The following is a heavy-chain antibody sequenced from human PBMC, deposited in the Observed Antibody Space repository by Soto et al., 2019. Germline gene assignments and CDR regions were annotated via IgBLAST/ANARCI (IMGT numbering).Heavy chain of an antibody. CDR1: GGSFSGYY. J-gene: IGHJ5*02. V-gene: IGHV4-34*01. D-gene: IGHD3-9*01. CDR3: ARGRPYYDILTGFMGRRNWFDP. CDR2: INHSGST. Sequence: SETLSLTCAVYGGSFSGYYWSWIRQPPGKGLEWTGEINHSGSTNYNPSLKSRVTISVDTSKNQFSLKLSSVTAADTAVYYCARGRPYYDILTGFMGRRNWFDPWGQGTLVTV.